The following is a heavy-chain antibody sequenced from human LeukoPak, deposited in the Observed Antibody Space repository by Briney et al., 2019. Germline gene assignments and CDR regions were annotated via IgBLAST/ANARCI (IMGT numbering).Heavy chain of an antibody. CDR1: GFTVSGDY. J-gene: IGHJ5*02. Sequence: PGGSLRLSCAASGFTVSGDYMSWVRQAPGRGLEWVSAISGSGGSTYYADSVKGRFTISRDNSKNTLYLQMSSLRAEDTAVYYCAKAYSGSSYGLNWFDPWGQGTLVTVSS. D-gene: IGHD1-26*01. V-gene: IGHV3-23*01. CDR2: ISGSGGST. CDR3: AKAYSGSSYGLNWFDP.